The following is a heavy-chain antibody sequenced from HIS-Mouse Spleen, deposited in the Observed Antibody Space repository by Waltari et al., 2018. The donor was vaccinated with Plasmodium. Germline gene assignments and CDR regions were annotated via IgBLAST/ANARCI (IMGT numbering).Heavy chain of an antibody. Sequence: QVQLVQSGAEVKKPGASVKVSCKASGYTFTGYYLHWVQPAPGQGLEWMGWINPNRGGTNYAQKFQGRVTMTRDTSISTAYMELSRLRSDDTAVYYCARVLGYKAAAGTFVEYFQHWGQGTLVTVSS. J-gene: IGHJ1*01. V-gene: IGHV1-2*02. D-gene: IGHD6-13*01. CDR1: GYTFTGYY. CDR2: INPNRGGT. CDR3: ARVLGYKAAAGTFVEYFQH.